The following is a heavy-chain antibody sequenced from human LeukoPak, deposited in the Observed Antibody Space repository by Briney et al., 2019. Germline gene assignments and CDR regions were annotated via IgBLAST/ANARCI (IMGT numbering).Heavy chain of an antibody. CDR2: INHSGST. V-gene: IGHV4-34*01. Sequence: SETLSLTCAVYGGSFSGYYWSWIRQPPGKGLEWIGEINHSGSTNYNPSLKSRITISVDTSKNQFSLKLSSVTAADTAVYYCATIYDFWSGFPAAESFDYWGQGTLVTVSS. CDR3: ATIYDFWSGFPAAESFDY. D-gene: IGHD3-3*01. CDR1: GGSFSGYY. J-gene: IGHJ4*02.